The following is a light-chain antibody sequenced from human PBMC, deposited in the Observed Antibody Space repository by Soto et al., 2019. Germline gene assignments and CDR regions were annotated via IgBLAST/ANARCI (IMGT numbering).Light chain of an antibody. Sequence: QPVLTQPPSASGTPGQRVTISCSGSSSNIGSNYVYWYQHLPGTAPKLLIYTNNQRPSGVPDRFSVSKSGTSASLAISGLRSEDEADYYCAAWDDSLSAHVVFGGGTKLTVL. V-gene: IGLV1-47*02. CDR3: AAWDDSLSAHVV. J-gene: IGLJ2*01. CDR2: TNN. CDR1: SSNIGSNY.